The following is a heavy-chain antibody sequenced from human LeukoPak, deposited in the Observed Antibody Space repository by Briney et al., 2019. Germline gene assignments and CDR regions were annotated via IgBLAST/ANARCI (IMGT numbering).Heavy chain of an antibody. D-gene: IGHD3-3*01. J-gene: IGHJ4*02. Sequence: GASVKVSCKASGYTFISYGMNWVRQAPGQGLEWIGWISAYNGNTNYAQRLQGRVTMTTDTSTSTAYMELKSLRTDDTGVYYCARGPYYRSWSGYPDYWGQGTLVTVSS. CDR2: ISAYNGNT. V-gene: IGHV1-18*01. CDR3: ARGPYYRSWSGYPDY. CDR1: GYTFISYG.